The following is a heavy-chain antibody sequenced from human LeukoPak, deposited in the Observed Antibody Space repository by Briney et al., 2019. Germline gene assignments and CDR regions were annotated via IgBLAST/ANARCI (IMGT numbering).Heavy chain of an antibody. CDR2: IDYSGRT. CDR3: ARTWGIWSASFPPGYFDY. J-gene: IGHJ4*02. CDR1: GGSIGDSTYL. V-gene: IGHV4-39*01. Sequence: PSETPSLTCSVSGGSIGDSTYLWGWIRQSPGKGLEWIGSIDYSGRTYFNPSLKSRFTLSIDSSKRQFSLKLSSVTAADTAVYYCARTWGIWSASFPPGYFDYWGQGTLVTVAS. D-gene: IGHD3-3*01.